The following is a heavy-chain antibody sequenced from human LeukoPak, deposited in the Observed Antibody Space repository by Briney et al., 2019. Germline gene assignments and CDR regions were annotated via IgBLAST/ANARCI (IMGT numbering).Heavy chain of an antibody. D-gene: IGHD3-3*01. CDR2: IYYSGST. Sequence: PSETLSLTCTVSGGSMSSDCWSSIRQPPGKGLEWIGYIYYSGSTNYNPSLNSRVTISVDTSKNQFSLKLRSATAADTAVYYCARVLYFDFWTGYYFDYWGQGTLVTVSS. V-gene: IGHV4-59*01. CDR1: GGSMSSDC. J-gene: IGHJ4*02. CDR3: ARVLYFDFWTGYYFDY.